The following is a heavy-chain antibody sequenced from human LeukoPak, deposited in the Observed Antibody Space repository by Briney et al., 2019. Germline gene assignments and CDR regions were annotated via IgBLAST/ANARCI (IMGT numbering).Heavy chain of an antibody. D-gene: IGHD3-22*01. CDR3: TRAIYYDTTGYSELDF. CDR1: GESVSSNSPV. CDR2: QYNKSKWYY. V-gene: IGHV6-1*01. Sequence: SQTLSLTCAISGESVSSNSPVWNWSRQSPSRGLEWLGRQYNKSKWYYDYAVSVRSRIAINPDTSKNQFSLQLNSVTPEDAAMYYCTRAIYYDTTGYSELDFWGQGTLVTVSS. J-gene: IGHJ4*01.